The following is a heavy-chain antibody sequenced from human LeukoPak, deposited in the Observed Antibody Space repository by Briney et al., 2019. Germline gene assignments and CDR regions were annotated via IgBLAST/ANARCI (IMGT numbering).Heavy chain of an antibody. CDR3: ARVGNYYYYYYMDV. Sequence: ASVKVSCKASGGTFSSYAISWVRQAPGQGLEWMGGIIPIFGTANYAQKLQGRVTMTTDTSTSTAYMELRSLRSDDTAVYYCARVGNYYYYYYMDVWGKGTTVTVSS. CDR1: GGTFSSYA. J-gene: IGHJ6*03. CDR2: IIPIFGTA. V-gene: IGHV1-69*05.